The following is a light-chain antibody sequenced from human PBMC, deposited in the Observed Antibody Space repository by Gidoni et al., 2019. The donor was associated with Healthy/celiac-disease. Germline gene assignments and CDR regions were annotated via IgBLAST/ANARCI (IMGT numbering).Light chain of an antibody. CDR3: QQRRNWPTT. CDR2: DAS. V-gene: IGKV3-11*01. CDR1: QSVSSY. J-gene: IGKJ3*01. Sequence: EIVLTQSPATLSLSPGERATLSSRASQSVSSYLAWSQQKPGQAPRLLIYDASNRATGLPARFSGSGSGTDFTITISSLEPEDFAVYYCQQRRNWPTTFGRGNKVDIK.